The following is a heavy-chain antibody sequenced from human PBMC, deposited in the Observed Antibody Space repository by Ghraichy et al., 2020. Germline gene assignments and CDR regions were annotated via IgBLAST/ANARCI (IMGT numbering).Heavy chain of an antibody. V-gene: IGHV3-30*04. CDR2: ISSGGSDI. Sequence: GALRLSCAASGFTFSDYSIHWVRQAPGKGLEWVAVISSGGSDIYYADSVRGRFTISRDNSKDTLYLQMNSLRDEDTAVYYCARPTVTTNTRYFDYWGQGTLVTVSS. CDR3: ARPTVTTNTRYFDY. CDR1: GFTFSDYS. D-gene: IGHD4-17*01. J-gene: IGHJ4*02.